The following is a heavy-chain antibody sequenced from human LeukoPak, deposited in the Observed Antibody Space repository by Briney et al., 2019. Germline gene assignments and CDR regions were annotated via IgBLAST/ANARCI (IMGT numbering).Heavy chain of an antibody. CDR1: GGSISSYY. Sequence: SETLSLTCTVSGGSISSYYWSWIRQPAGKGLEWIGRIYTSGSTNYNPSLKSRVTMSVDTSKNQFSLKLTSVTAADTAVYYCASRGDDWCFDLWGRGTLVTVSS. J-gene: IGHJ2*01. D-gene: IGHD2-21*01. CDR3: ASRGDDWCFDL. CDR2: IYTSGST. V-gene: IGHV4-4*07.